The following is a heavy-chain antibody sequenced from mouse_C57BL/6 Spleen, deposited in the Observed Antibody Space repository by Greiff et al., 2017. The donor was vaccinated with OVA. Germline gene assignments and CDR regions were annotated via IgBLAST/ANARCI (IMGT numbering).Heavy chain of an antibody. J-gene: IGHJ1*03. Sequence: QVQLQQPGAELVKPGASVKLSCTASGFTFTSYWMHWVKQRPGQGLEWIGMIHPNSGSTNYNETFTSKATLTVDTSSSTVYMQLSSMTSVDTAVYYCASYDYGSYWYFDVWGTGTTVTVSS. CDR1: GFTFTSYW. CDR3: ASYDYGSYWYFDV. CDR2: IHPNSGST. V-gene: IGHV1-64*01. D-gene: IGHD1-1*01.